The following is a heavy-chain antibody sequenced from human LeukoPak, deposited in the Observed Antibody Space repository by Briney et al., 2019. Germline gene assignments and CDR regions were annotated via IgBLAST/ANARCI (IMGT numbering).Heavy chain of an antibody. Sequence: GGSLRLSCAASGFTFSSYSMNWVRQAPGRGLEWVSYISSSSSTIYYADSVKGRFTISRDNAKNSLYLQMNSLRAEDTAVYYCARDSKGSGWYTYYYYYMDVWGKGTTVTVSS. CDR1: GFTFSSYS. D-gene: IGHD6-19*01. J-gene: IGHJ6*03. CDR2: ISSSSSTI. V-gene: IGHV3-48*04. CDR3: ARDSKGSGWYTYYYYYMDV.